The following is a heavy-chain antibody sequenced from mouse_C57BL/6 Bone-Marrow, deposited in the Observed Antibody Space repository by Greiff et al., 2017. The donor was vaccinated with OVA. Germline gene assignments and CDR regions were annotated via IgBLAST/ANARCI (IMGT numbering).Heavy chain of an antibody. CDR3: ARGRGYDGYPNFDY. CDR1: GYAFTNYL. J-gene: IGHJ2*01. D-gene: IGHD2-3*01. Sequence: VQLQQSGAELVRPGTSVKVSCKASGYAFTNYLIEWVKQRPGQGLEWIGVINPGSGGTNYNEKFKGKATLTAAKSSSTAYMQLSSLTSEDSAVYFCARGRGYDGYPNFDYWGQGTTLTVSS. V-gene: IGHV1-54*01. CDR2: INPGSGGT.